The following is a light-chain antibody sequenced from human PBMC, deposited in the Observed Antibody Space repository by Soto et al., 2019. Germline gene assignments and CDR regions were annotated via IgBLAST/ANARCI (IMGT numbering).Light chain of an antibody. CDR3: QQTYSAPWT. J-gene: IGKJ1*01. V-gene: IGKV1-39*01. CDR1: QSISRY. CDR2: GAN. Sequence: DIQMTQSPSSLTASVGDRVTITCRASQSISRYLNWYQHKAGQAPKLLIYGANILQSGVPSGFSGSGSGTDLTLTINSLQPEDFATYSCQQTYSAPWTFGQGTKVDIK.